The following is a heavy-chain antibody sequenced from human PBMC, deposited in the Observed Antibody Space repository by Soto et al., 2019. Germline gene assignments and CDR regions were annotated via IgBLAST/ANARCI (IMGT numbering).Heavy chain of an antibody. J-gene: IGHJ5*02. CDR3: ARDSRADGDAWANGFDP. D-gene: IGHD4-17*01. V-gene: IGHV1-46*03. CDR2: INPSGGST. CDR1: GYTFTSYY. Sequence: QVQLVQSGAEVKKPGASVKVSCKASGYTFTSYYMHWVRQAPGQGLEWMGIINPSGGSTSYAQKFQGRVTMTRXXSXSXXYMELSSLRSEDTAVYYCARDSRADGDAWANGFDPWGQGTLVTVSS.